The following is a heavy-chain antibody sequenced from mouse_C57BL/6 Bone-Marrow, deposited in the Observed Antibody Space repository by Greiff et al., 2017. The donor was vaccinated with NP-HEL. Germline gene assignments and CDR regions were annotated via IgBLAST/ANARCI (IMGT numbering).Heavy chain of an antibody. Sequence: EVQVVESGGGLVQSGRSLRLSCATSGFTFSDFYMEWVRQAPGKGLEWIAASRNKANDYTTEYSASVKGRFIVSRDTSQSILYLQMNALRAEDTAIYYCARDAYYDYDYWYFDVWGTGTTVTVSS. CDR2: SRNKANDYTT. J-gene: IGHJ1*03. V-gene: IGHV7-1*01. CDR3: ARDAYYDYDYWYFDV. D-gene: IGHD2-4*01. CDR1: GFTFSDFY.